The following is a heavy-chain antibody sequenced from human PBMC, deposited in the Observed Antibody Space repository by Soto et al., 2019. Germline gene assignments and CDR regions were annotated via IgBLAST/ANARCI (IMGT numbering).Heavy chain of an antibody. V-gene: IGHV4-39*01. CDR1: GCSISSSSYY. CDR3: AVVPAATFDY. CDR2: IYYSGST. Sequence: PXETLSLTCTVAGCSISSSSYYWGWIRQPPGKGLEWIGSIYYSGSTYYNPSLKSRVTISVDTSKNQFSLKLSSVTAADTAVYYCAVVPAATFDYWGQGTLVTVSS. J-gene: IGHJ4*02. D-gene: IGHD2-2*01.